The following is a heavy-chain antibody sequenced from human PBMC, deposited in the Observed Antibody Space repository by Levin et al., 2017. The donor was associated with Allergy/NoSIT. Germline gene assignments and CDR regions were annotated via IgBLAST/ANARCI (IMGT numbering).Heavy chain of an antibody. CDR2: IFPTDSDA. J-gene: IGHJ6*02. D-gene: IGHD3-16*01. CDR3: ARTYYYDGTGPNFGPEFYYAMDV. Sequence: GESLKISCKGYGYTFSTFCIAWVRQVPGRGLEWMGFIFPTDSDARYNPSFQGQVIFSVDMSIDTAYLQWSSLKASDSDIYYCARTYYYDGTGPNFGPEFYYAMDVWGQGTTVTVSS. CDR1: GYTFSTFC. V-gene: IGHV5-51*01.